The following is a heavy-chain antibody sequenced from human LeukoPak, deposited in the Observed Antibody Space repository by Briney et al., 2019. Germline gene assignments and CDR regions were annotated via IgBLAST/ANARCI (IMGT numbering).Heavy chain of an antibody. CDR2: ISGSGGST. D-gene: IGHD3-22*01. CDR1: GFSFRCYA. CDR3: ANDYYYNSSGYWYYFDC. J-gene: IGHJ4*02. V-gene: IGHV3-23*01. Sequence: PGGSLRLSCAASGFSFRCYAMSWVRQDPGTGLEWVSTISGSGGSTYYADSVKGRFTISRDNSKNTLYLQMNSLRAEDTAIYYCANDYYYNSSGYWYYFDCWGQGTLVTVSS.